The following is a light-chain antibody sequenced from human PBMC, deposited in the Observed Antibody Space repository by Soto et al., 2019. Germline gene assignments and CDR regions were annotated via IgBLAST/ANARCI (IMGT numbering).Light chain of an antibody. Sequence: EIVMTQSPATLSVSQGERATLSCRASQSVSSSYLAWYQQRPGQAPRLLIYGASSRATGIPDRFSGSGSGTDFTLTISRLEPEDFAVYYCQQYGNSPRWTFGQGTKVDIK. V-gene: IGKV3-20*01. CDR2: GAS. CDR1: QSVSSSY. CDR3: QQYGNSPRWT. J-gene: IGKJ1*01.